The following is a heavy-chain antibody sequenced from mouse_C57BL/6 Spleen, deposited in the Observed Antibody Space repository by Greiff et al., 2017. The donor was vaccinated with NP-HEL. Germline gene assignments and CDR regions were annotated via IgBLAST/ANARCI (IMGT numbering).Heavy chain of an antibody. V-gene: IGHV14-2*01. CDR3: ARGDGYYLYWYFDV. CDR1: GFNIKDYY. D-gene: IGHD2-3*01. J-gene: IGHJ1*03. CDR2: IDPEDGDT. Sequence: VQLQQSGAELVKPGASVKLSCTASGFNIKDYYMHWVKQRTEQGLEWIGRIDPEDGDTKYAPKFQGKATITADTSSNTAYLQLSSLTSEDTAVYYCARGDGYYLYWYFDVWGTGTTVTVSS.